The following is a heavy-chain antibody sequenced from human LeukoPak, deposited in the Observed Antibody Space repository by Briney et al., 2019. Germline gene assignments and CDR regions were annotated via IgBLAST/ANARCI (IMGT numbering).Heavy chain of an antibody. CDR3: ARGPRRDILTGYYEEAYYFDY. Sequence: SETLSLTCAVYGGSFSGYYWSWLRQPPGKGLEWIGEINHSGSTNYNPPLKSRVTISVDTSKNQFSLKLSSVTAADTAVYYCARGPRRDILTGYYEEAYYFDYWGQGTLVTVSS. V-gene: IGHV4-34*01. CDR1: GGSFSGYY. D-gene: IGHD3-9*01. J-gene: IGHJ4*02. CDR2: INHSGST.